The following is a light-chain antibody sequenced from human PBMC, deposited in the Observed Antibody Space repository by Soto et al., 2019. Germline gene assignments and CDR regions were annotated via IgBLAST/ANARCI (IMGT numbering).Light chain of an antibody. CDR3: QQRSNPIT. CDR1: QSVSSN. J-gene: IGKJ5*01. CDR2: GAS. Sequence: ELVMTQSPATLTVSPLARATLSCRAIQSVSSNLAWYQQPPGPPPRLLIYGASNRATGLPARFSGSASRKDFPPTISRLEHEDFAVYYRQQRSNPITFGQGTKLDIK. V-gene: IGKV3-11*01.